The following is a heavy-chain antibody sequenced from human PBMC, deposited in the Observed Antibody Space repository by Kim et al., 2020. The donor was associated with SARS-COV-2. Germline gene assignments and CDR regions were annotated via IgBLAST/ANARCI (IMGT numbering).Heavy chain of an antibody. J-gene: IGHJ4*02. V-gene: IGHV3-11*05. D-gene: IGHD3-22*01. CDR3: ARVEDYYDSSGLRYYFDY. Sequence: GGSLRLSCAASGFTFSDYYMSWIRQAPGKGLEWVSYISSSSSYTNYADSVKGRFTISRDNAKNSLYLQMNSLRAEDTAVYYCARVEDYYDSSGLRYYFDYWGQGTLVTVSS. CDR1: GFTFSDYY. CDR2: ISSSSSYT.